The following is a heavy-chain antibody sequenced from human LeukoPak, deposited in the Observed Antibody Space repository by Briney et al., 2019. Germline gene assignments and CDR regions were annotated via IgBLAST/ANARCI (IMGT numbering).Heavy chain of an antibody. V-gene: IGHV1-46*01. CDR3: AREGAAEAKNFDY. CDR1: GYTFTSYY. J-gene: IGHJ4*02. CDR2: INLNAVTT. D-gene: IGHD6-25*01. Sequence: ASVKVSCKASGYTFTSYYMHWVRQAPGQGLEWVGIINLNAVTTRYAQKFQGRITVTRDTSTSTVYMELSSLRSEDTAVYFCAREGAAEAKNFDYWGQGTLVIVSS.